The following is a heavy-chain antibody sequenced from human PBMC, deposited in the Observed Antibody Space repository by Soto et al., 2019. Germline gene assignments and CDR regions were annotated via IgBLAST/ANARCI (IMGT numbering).Heavy chain of an antibody. D-gene: IGHD2-15*01. CDR2: ISAYNGNT. CDR3: ARDLGYCSGGSCYGNWFDP. CDR1: GYTFTSYG. J-gene: IGHJ5*02. Sequence: ASVKVSCKASGYTFTSYGISWVRQAPGQGLEWMGWISAYNGNTNYAQKLQGRVTMTTDTSTSTAYMELRSLRSDDTAVYYCARDLGYCSGGSCYGNWFDPWGQGTLVTVSS. V-gene: IGHV1-18*01.